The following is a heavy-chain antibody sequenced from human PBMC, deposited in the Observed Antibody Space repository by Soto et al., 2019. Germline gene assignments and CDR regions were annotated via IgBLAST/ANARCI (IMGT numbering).Heavy chain of an antibody. V-gene: IGHV2-5*02. D-gene: IGHD3-10*01. CDR2: IYWDDDK. Sequence: QITLKESGPPLVKSTQALTLTCTFSGFSISTNGVGVGWIRQPPGKALEWLALIYWDDDKSYSPSLKSMLTITKATSKNQVVLTMTNMDPVDTATYFCAHRGSDTFFNYWGQGTLVTVSS. CDR3: AHRGSDTFFNY. J-gene: IGHJ4*02. CDR1: GFSISTNGVG.